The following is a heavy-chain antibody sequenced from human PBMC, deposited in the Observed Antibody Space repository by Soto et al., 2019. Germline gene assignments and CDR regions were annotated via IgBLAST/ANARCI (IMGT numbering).Heavy chain of an antibody. CDR3: ARDLVGYCGGDCHFYWFDP. J-gene: IGHJ5*02. Sequence: DVQLVESGGGLAKPGWSLRLSCEASGFTLGSYRMTWVRQLPGKGLEWVSSISPSGRDIYYADSLKGRFTISRDNAKNSLFLQMNSLRVEDTAVYYCARDLVGYCGGDCHFYWFDPWGQGTLVTVSS. V-gene: IGHV3-21*01. D-gene: IGHD2-21*01. CDR2: ISPSGRDI. CDR1: GFTLGSYR.